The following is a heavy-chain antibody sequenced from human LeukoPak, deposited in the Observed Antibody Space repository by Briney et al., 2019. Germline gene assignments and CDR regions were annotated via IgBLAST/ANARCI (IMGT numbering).Heavy chain of an antibody. CDR3: ARKSGSSAWASDY. CDR1: GFTVNSNY. CDR2: IYSGGTT. J-gene: IGHJ4*02. Sequence: GGSLRLSCAASGFTVNSNYMSWVRQAPGKGLEWVSVIYSGGTTYYADSVKGRFTISRDNSNNTLYLQMNSLRVEDTAVYYCARKSGSSAWASDYWGQGTLVTVSS. D-gene: IGHD6-19*01. V-gene: IGHV3-66*01.